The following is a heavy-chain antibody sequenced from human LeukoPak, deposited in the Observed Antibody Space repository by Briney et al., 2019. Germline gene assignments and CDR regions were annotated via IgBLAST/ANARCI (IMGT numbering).Heavy chain of an antibody. Sequence: SETLSLTCAVYGGSFSGYHWSWIRQPPGKGLEWIGEINHSGSTNYNPSLKSRVTISVDTSKNQFSLKLSSVTAADTAVCYCARGLRNYGNDYWGQGTLVTVSS. CDR1: GGSFSGYH. D-gene: IGHD4-17*01. J-gene: IGHJ4*02. CDR2: INHSGST. V-gene: IGHV4-34*01. CDR3: ARGLRNYGNDY.